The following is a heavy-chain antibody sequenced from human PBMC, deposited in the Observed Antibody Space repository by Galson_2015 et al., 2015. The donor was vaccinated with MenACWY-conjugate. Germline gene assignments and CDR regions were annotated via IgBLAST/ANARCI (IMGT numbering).Heavy chain of an antibody. CDR3: AHIIEGIAAAGTEYFQH. J-gene: IGHJ1*01. D-gene: IGHD6-13*01. Sequence: PALVKPTQTLTLTCTFSGFSLSTSGVGVGWIRQPPGKALEWLALIYWDDDKRYSPSLKSRLTITKDTSKNQVVLTMTNMDPVDTATYYCAHIIEGIAAAGTEYFQHWGQGTLVTVSS. CDR1: GFSLSTSGVG. V-gene: IGHV2-5*02. CDR2: IYWDDDK.